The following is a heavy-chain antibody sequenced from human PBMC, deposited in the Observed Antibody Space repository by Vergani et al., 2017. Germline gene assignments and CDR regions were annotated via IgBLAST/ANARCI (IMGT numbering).Heavy chain of an antibody. D-gene: IGHD3-9*01. CDR1: GFSFNSYW. Sequence: EVLLLESGGGLVQPGGSLRLSCSASGFSFNSYWMHWVRQVPGKGLLWVSRIKSDGSITAYADSVKGRFTISRDNAQNTLYLQMNSLRVEDTGVYYCARARCIETCYMSNWLDSWGQGTLVTVSS. J-gene: IGHJ5*01. CDR3: ARARCIETCYMSNWLDS. V-gene: IGHV3-74*03. CDR2: IKSDGSIT.